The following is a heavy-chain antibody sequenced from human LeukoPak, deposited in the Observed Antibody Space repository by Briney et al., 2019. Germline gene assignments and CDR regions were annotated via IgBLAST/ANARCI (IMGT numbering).Heavy chain of an antibody. J-gene: IGHJ3*02. D-gene: IGHD4-17*01. CDR2: IRSKAYGGTT. V-gene: IGHV3-49*04. CDR1: GFTFGDYA. Sequence: GGSLRLSCTASGFTFGDYAMSWVRQAPGKGLEWVGFIRSKAYGGTTEYAASVKGRFTISRDDSKSIAYLQMNSLKTEDTAVYYCTRGSMTTVFAFDIWGQGTMVTVSS. CDR3: TRGSMTTVFAFDI.